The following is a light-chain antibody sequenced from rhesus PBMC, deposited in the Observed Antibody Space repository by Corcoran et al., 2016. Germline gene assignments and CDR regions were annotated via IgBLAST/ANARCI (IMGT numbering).Light chain of an antibody. CDR2: KAS. CDR1: ENVNNY. CDR3: QHGYGTPYS. Sequence: DIQMTQSPSSLSASVGDRVTITCRASENVNNYLNWYQQKPGKAPKLLIYKASTVQSGVPSRYSGSGSGTDYTFTSSSLQPEDVATYYGQHGYGTPYSFGQGTKVEIK. V-gene: IGKV1-74*01. J-gene: IGKJ2*01.